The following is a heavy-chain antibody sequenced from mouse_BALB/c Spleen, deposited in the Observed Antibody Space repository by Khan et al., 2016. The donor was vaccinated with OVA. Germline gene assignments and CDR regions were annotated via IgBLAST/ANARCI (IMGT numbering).Heavy chain of an antibody. CDR1: GFSFSSYN. CDR2: IWGGGDS. J-gene: IGHJ4*01. V-gene: IGHV2-6-4*01. CDR3: ARGVCKYDGNYALDY. D-gene: IGHD1-1*01. Sequence: QVQLKESGAGLVAPSQCLSITCTVSGFSFSSYNIHWVRQPPGKGLEWLGMIWGGGDSDYNPTLKSRLSISKDTSNSQAFFKVNSLQTDDSAMYYCARGVCKYDGNYALDYWGQGTSVTVSS.